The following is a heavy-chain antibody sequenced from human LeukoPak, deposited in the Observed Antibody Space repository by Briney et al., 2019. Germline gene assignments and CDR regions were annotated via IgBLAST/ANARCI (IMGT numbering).Heavy chain of an antibody. CDR2: INTNTGNP. CDR3: ARGSEPYYYDSSAHLREGFDY. V-gene: IGHV7-4-1*02. CDR1: GYTFTSYA. Sequence: ASVKVSCKASGYTFTSYAMNWVRQAPGQGLEWMGWINTNTGNPTYAQGFTGRFVFSLDTSVSTAYLQISSLKAEDTAVYYCARGSEPYYYDSSAHLREGFDYWGQGTLVTVSS. J-gene: IGHJ4*02. D-gene: IGHD3-22*01.